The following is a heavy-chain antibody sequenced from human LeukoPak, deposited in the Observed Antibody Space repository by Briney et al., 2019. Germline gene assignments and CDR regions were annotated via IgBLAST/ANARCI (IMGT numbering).Heavy chain of an antibody. CDR1: GFTFSSYG. CDR2: IWYDGSNK. D-gene: IGHD4-17*01. Sequence: PGRSLRLSCAASGFTFSSYGMHWVRQAPGKGLEWVAVIWYDGSNKYYADSVKGRFTISRDNSKNTLYLQMNSLRAKDTAVYYCAKVGYGDYYFDYWGQGTLVTVSS. CDR3: AKVGYGDYYFDY. V-gene: IGHV3-33*06. J-gene: IGHJ4*02.